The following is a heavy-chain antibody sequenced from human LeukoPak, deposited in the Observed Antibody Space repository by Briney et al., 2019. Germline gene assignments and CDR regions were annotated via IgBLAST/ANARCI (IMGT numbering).Heavy chain of an antibody. CDR2: ISSSGSTI. J-gene: IGHJ6*03. Sequence: GGSLRLSCAASGFTFSSYEMNWVRQAPGKGLEWVSHISSSGSTIYYADSVKGRFTISRDNAKNSLYLQMNSLRAEDTAVYYCARVIAAAHGHPIHYYYYMDVWGKGTTVTVSS. D-gene: IGHD6-13*01. CDR3: ARVIAAAHGHPIHYYYYMDV. V-gene: IGHV3-48*03. CDR1: GFTFSSYE.